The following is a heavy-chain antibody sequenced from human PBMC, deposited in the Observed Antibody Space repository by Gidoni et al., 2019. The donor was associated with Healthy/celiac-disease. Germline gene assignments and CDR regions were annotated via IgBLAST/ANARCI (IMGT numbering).Heavy chain of an antibody. D-gene: IGHD3-22*01. CDR3: ARDIKGSSGYYLGGRAFDI. Sequence: QVQLVQSGAEVKKPAASVKVSCKASGYTFTSYGISWVRQATGQGLEWMGWISADNGNTNYAQKLQGRVTMTTDTSTSTAYRELRSLRSDDTAVYYCARDIKGSSGYYLGGRAFDIWGQGTMVTVSS. CDR1: GYTFTSYG. V-gene: IGHV1-18*01. J-gene: IGHJ3*02. CDR2: ISADNGNT.